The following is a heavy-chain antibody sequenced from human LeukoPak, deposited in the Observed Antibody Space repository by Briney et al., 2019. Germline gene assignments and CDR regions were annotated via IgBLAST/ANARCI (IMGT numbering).Heavy chain of an antibody. V-gene: IGHV4-59*01. Sequence: SETLSLTCTVSGGSISSYYWSWIRQPPGKGLEWIGYIYYSGSTNYNPSLKSRVTISVDTSKNQFSLKLSSVTAADTAVYYCAREWSEAPFYYFDYWGQGTLVTVSS. CDR2: IYYSGST. J-gene: IGHJ4*02. CDR3: AREWSEAPFYYFDY. D-gene: IGHD3-3*02. CDR1: GGSISSYY.